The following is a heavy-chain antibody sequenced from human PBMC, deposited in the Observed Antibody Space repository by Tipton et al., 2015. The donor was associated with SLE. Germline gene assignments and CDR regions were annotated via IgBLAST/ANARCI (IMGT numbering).Heavy chain of an antibody. D-gene: IGHD3-10*01. Sequence: TLSLTCTVSGDSISSGSFHWSWIRQPAGKGLEWIGEISDSEITDYNPSLKSRVNISADTSKNQFSLRLSSVTAADTAVYYCARTSGSYMDYWGQGTLVTVSS. V-gene: IGHV4-61*10. CDR2: ISDSEIT. CDR1: GDSISSGSFH. CDR3: ARTSGSYMDY. J-gene: IGHJ4*02.